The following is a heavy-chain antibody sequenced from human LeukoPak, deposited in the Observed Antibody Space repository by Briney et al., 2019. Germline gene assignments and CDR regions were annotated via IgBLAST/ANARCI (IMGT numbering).Heavy chain of an antibody. V-gene: IGHV3-53*01. J-gene: IGHJ3*02. CDR1: GFTVSSIH. D-gene: IGHD3-22*01. Sequence: GVSLRLSCAASGFTVSSIHMVWVRQAPGKAREWVSVTYTGGNSYYADSVKGRFIISSDITQNTLYLQMNSLRAEGSALYYCARGGRGYAAVVAPRSFDIWGQGTMVTVSS. CDR2: TYTGGNS. CDR3: ARGGRGYAAVVAPRSFDI.